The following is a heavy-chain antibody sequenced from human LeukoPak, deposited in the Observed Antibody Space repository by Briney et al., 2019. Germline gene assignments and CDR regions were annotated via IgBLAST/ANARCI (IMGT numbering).Heavy chain of an antibody. Sequence: GGSLRLSCAASGFTFSSYSMNWVRQAPGKGLEWVSSISSRSSYIYYADSVKGRFTISRDNAKNSLYLQMNSLRAEDTAVYYCASAERVVVPSFDYWGQGTLVTVSS. D-gene: IGHD2-2*01. CDR1: GFTFSSYS. CDR3: ASAERVVVPSFDY. CDR2: ISSRSSYI. J-gene: IGHJ4*02. V-gene: IGHV3-21*01.